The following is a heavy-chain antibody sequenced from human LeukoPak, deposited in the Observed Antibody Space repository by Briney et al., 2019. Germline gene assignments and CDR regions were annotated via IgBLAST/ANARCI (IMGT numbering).Heavy chain of an antibody. V-gene: IGHV1-2*02. CDR1: GYTFTGYY. CDR2: IIPNSGAT. Sequence: ASVEVSCKASGYTFTGYYIHWVRQAPGQGLEWMGWIIPNSGATNYLQKSQGRVTMTRDTSISTAYMELSSLRSDDSAFYYCARASYSIPLDYWGQGTLVTVSS. CDR3: ARASYSIPLDY. D-gene: IGHD6-13*01. J-gene: IGHJ4*02.